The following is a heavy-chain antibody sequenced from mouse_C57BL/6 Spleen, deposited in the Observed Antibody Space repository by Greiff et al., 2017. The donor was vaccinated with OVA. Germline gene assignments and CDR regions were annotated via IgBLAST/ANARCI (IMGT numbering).Heavy chain of an antibody. CDR3: AGDYYDYVWFAY. Sequence: VQLQQSGAELMKPGASVKLSCKATGYTFTDYYMNWVKQSHGKSLEWIGVINPYNGGTSYNQKFKSKATLTVDKSSSTAYMQLSSLTSEDSAVYYCAGDYYDYVWFAYWGQGTLVTVSA. V-gene: IGHV1-19*01. D-gene: IGHD2-4*01. J-gene: IGHJ3*01. CDR2: INPYNGGT. CDR1: GYTFTDYY.